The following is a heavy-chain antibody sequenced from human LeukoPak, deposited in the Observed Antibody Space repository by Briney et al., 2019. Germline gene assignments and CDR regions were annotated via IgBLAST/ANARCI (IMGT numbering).Heavy chain of an antibody. J-gene: IGHJ5*02. CDR3: ARGDSGGDWFDP. V-gene: IGHV4-31*03. CDR1: GGSISSGGYY. D-gene: IGHD1-26*01. Sequence: SETLSLTCTVPGGSISSGGYYWSWIRQHPGKGLEWIGYIYYSGSTYYNPSLKSRVTISVDTSKNQFSLKLSSVTAADTAVYYCARGDSGGDWFDPWGQGTLVTVSS. CDR2: IYYSGST.